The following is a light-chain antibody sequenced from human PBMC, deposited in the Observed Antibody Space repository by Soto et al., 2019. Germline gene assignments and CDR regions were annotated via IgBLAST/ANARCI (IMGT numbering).Light chain of an antibody. V-gene: IGKV3-15*01. CDR2: GAS. Sequence: IVMTQSPATLSVSPGERATLSCRASQSVSSNLAWYQQKPGQAPRLLIYGASTRATGIPARFSGSGSGTEFTLTISSLQSEDFAVYYCPQYNNWPPTFGQGTKVEIK. CDR1: QSVSSN. J-gene: IGKJ1*01. CDR3: PQYNNWPPT.